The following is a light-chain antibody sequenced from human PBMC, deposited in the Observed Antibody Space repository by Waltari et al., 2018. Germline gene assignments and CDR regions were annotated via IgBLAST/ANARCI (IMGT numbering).Light chain of an antibody. V-gene: IGKV3-15*01. CDR3: QQYSNWYT. Sequence: EILMTQSPAPLSVSPGERATLSCRSSQSVSSTLAWYQQKPGQAPRLLIHDASTRATGSPARFSGSGSGTEFTLTISSLQSEDFAVYYWQQYSNWYTFGQGTKLEIK. CDR1: QSVSST. J-gene: IGKJ2*01. CDR2: DAS.